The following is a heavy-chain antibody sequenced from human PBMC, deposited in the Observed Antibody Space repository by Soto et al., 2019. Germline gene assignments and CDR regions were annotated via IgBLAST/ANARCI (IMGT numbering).Heavy chain of an antibody. J-gene: IGHJ4*02. CDR1: HFSFSTSW. V-gene: IGHV3-7*03. Sequence: GGSLRLSCAASHFSFSTSWMNWIRQAPGKGLEWVANINPDGSAKYYVDSLKGRFTISRDNSRNTLFLLMNNLRADDSAMYYCTKASRAYEPTGLFFDSWGQGTLVTVSS. CDR3: TKASRAYEPTGLFFDS. CDR2: INPDGSAK. D-gene: IGHD2-8*02.